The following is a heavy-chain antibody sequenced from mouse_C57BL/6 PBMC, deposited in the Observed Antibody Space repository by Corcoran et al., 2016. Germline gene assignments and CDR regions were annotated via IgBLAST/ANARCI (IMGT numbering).Heavy chain of an antibody. Sequence: EVQLQQSGPELVKPGASVKISCKASGYTFTDYYMNWVKQSHGKSLEWIGDINPNNGGTSYNQKFKGKATLTVDKSSGTAYMELRSLTSENSAVYYCARWRWLLPFDYWGQGTTLTVSS. CDR3: ARWRWLLPFDY. D-gene: IGHD2-3*01. CDR1: GYTFTDYY. J-gene: IGHJ2*01. V-gene: IGHV1-26*01. CDR2: INPNNGGT.